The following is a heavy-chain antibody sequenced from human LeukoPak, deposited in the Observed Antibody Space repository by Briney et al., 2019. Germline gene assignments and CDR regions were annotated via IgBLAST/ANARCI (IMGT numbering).Heavy chain of an antibody. V-gene: IGHV4-59*01. J-gene: IGHJ4*02. D-gene: IGHD5-12*01. CDR1: GGSISSYY. Sequence: SETLSLTCTVSGGSISSYYWSWIRQPPGKGLEWIGYIYYSGSTNYNPSLKSRVTISVDTSKNQFSLKLSSVTAADTAVYYCARDHIVATTRMLDYWGQGTLVTVSS. CDR2: IYYSGST. CDR3: ARDHIVATTRMLDY.